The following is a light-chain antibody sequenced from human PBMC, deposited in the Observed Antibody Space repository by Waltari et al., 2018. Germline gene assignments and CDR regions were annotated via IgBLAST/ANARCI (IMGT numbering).Light chain of an antibody. CDR3: QAWDSSTLVV. V-gene: IGLV3-1*01. Sequence: SYELTQPPSVSVSPGQTASITCSGHKLGDKFTSWYQQKPGQSPILVIYQDIKQPSGSPERFSGSSSGNTATLTISGTQTLDEADYYCQAWDSSTLVVFGGGTKLTVL. J-gene: IGLJ2*01. CDR1: KLGDKF. CDR2: QDI.